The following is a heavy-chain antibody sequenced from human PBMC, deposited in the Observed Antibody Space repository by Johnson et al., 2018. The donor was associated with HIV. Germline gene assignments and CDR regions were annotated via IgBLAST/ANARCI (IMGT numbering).Heavy chain of an antibody. J-gene: IGHJ3*02. CDR1: GFTFSSYA. V-gene: IGHV3-30*04. CDR2: ISYDGSNK. CDR3: ARVWYVYGSGSLIDAFDI. Sequence: QVQLVESGGGVVQPGRSLRLSCAASGFTFSSYAMHWVRQAPVKGLAWVAVISYDGSNKYYADSVKGRFTISRDNSKNTLYLQMNSLRDDDTAMYYCARVWYVYGSGSLIDAFDIWGQGTVVTVSS. D-gene: IGHD3-10*01.